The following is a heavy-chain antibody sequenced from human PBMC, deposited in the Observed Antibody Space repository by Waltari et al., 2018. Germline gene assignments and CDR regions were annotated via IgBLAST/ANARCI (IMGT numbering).Heavy chain of an antibody. Sequence: QVQLQESGPGLVKPSETLSLTCSVSVGPLSRRYWSWIRQTAGKGLEGLEWIGRIYSSGSTNYNPSLKSRVTMSMDTSKNQISLKMSSVTAADTAVYYCATGSGDFDHWGQGILVIVST. D-gene: IGHD2-15*01. J-gene: IGHJ4*02. CDR1: VGPLSRRY. CDR2: IYSSGST. V-gene: IGHV4-4*07. CDR3: ATGSGDFDH.